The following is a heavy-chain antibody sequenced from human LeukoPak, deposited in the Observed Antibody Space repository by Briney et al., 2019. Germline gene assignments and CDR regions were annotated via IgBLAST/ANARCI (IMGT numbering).Heavy chain of an antibody. CDR1: DYSISSTKW. Sequence: SETLSLTCAVSDYSISSTKWWGWIGQSPGKGLEWIGYIYYSGSTYYNPSLKSRVTMSVDTSKNQFSLKLSSVTAVDTAVYYCARTAVHTRTYFESWGQGTLVTVSS. CDR3: ARTAVHTRTYFES. CDR2: IYYSGST. V-gene: IGHV4-28*01. J-gene: IGHJ4*02. D-gene: IGHD5-18*01.